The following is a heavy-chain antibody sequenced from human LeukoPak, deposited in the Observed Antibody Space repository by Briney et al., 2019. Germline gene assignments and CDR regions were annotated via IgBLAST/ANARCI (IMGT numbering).Heavy chain of an antibody. V-gene: IGHV3-30*04. J-gene: IGHJ4*02. CDR1: GFTFSSYA. Sequence: GESLKISCAASGFTFSSYAMHWVRQAPGKGLEWVAVISYDGSNKYYADSVKGRFTISRDNSKNTLYLQMNSLRAEDTAVYYCARDGDYGDYTLILRYWGQGTLVTVSS. CDR3: ARDGDYGDYTLILRY. CDR2: ISYDGSNK. D-gene: IGHD4-17*01.